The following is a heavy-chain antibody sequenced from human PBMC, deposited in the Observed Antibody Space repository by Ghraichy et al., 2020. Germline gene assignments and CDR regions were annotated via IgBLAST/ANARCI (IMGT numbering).Heavy chain of an antibody. J-gene: IGHJ4*02. CDR3: ATGGVTPDY. Sequence: SCAASGFTVSRNYMNWVRQAPGKGLEWVSVIYSDGSTYYADSVKGRFTISRDSSMKTLYLQMNSLRVEDTAMYYCATGGVTPDYWGQGTLVTVSS. CDR1: GFTVSRNY. D-gene: IGHD3-16*01. V-gene: IGHV3-53*01. CDR2: IYSDGST.